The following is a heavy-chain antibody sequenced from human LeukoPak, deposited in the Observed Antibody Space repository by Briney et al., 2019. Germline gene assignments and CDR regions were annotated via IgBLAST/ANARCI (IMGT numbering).Heavy chain of an antibody. J-gene: IGHJ4*02. D-gene: IGHD2-21*01. Sequence: SETLSLTCTVSGGSISSSNYFWGWVRQPPGKGLEWIGNIHYSGTTYYNPPLKSRATISVDTSKNQFSLKLSSVTPAATAVYSCGGSVVSHLVPCSFDYWGQGTLVTVSS. V-gene: IGHV4-39*01. CDR2: IHYSGTT. CDR1: GGSISSSNYF. CDR3: GGSVVSHLVPCSFDY.